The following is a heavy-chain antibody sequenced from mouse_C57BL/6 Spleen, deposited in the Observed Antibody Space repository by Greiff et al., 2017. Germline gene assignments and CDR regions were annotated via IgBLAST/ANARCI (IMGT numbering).Heavy chain of an antibody. Sequence: VQLQQPGTELVKPGASVKLSCKASGYTFTSYWMHWVKQRPGQGLEWIGNINPSNGGTNYNEKFKSKATLTVDKSSSTAYMQLSSLTSEDSAVYYCARSPIYYYGSSLAMDYWGQGTSVTVSS. CDR3: ARSPIYYYGSSLAMDY. CDR1: GYTFTSYW. J-gene: IGHJ4*01. CDR2: INPSNGGT. V-gene: IGHV1-53*01. D-gene: IGHD1-1*01.